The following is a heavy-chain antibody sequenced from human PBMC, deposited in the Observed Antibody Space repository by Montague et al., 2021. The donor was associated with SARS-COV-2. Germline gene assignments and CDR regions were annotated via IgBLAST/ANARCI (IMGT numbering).Heavy chain of an antibody. CDR3: AGHIGRCGDFAVLGKDAFDV. Sequence: SETLSLTCTVSGGSISTYYWCWIRQPPGKGLEWIGYIYYSGGTYYNPSLKSRVTILVDTSKNQFSLKVNTVTAADTAVYYCAGHIGRCGDFAVLGKDAFDVWGQGTMVTVSS. D-gene: IGHD3-10*01. V-gene: IGHV4-59*08. CDR1: GGSISTYY. J-gene: IGHJ3*01. CDR2: IYYSGGT.